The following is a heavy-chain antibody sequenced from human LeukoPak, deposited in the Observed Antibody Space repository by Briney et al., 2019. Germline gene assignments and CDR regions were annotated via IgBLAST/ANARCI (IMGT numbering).Heavy chain of an antibody. CDR2: IKPDSGGT. V-gene: IGHV1-2*02. D-gene: IGHD2-15*01. CDR3: ATVVGGITCDY. Sequence: ASVKVSCKASGYTFTGFYMHWVRQAPGQGLERMGWIKPDSGGTSYAQKFQGRVTMTRDTSISTAYLELNSLRSDDAAVYYCATVVGGITCDYWGQGTLVTVSS. J-gene: IGHJ4*02. CDR1: GYTFTGFY.